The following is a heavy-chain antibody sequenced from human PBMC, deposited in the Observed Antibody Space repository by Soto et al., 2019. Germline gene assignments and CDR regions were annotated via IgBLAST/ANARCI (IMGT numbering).Heavy chain of an antibody. CDR1: GFTFSSYS. J-gene: IGHJ5*02. Sequence: PGGSLRLSCAASGFTFSSYSMNWVRQAPGKGLEWVSYISSSSSTIYYADSVKGRFTISRDNAKNSLYLQMNSLRDEDTAVYYCARDRCSGGSCYSVWFDPWGQGTLVTVPQ. CDR3: ARDRCSGGSCYSVWFDP. CDR2: ISSSSSTI. V-gene: IGHV3-48*02. D-gene: IGHD2-15*01.